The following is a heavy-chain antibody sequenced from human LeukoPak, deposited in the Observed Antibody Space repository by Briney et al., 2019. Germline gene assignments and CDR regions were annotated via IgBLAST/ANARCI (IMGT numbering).Heavy chain of an antibody. J-gene: IGHJ4*02. Sequence: GRSLRLSCAASGFTFDDYAKHWVRQVPGKGPEWVAGINWNSGSIDYADSVKGRFTISRDNAKNYLYLQMNSLRSEDTALYYCAKLSAGSENDYWGQGTLVTVSS. CDR1: GFTFDDYA. V-gene: IGHV3-9*01. CDR2: INWNSGSI. CDR3: AKLSAGSENDY. D-gene: IGHD3-10*01.